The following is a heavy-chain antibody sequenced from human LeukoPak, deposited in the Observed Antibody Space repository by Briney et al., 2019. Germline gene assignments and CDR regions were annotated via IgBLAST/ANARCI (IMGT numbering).Heavy chain of an antibody. J-gene: IGHJ4*02. V-gene: IGHV3-30*02. CDR3: AKDMWFEVVVGRSFDY. D-gene: IGHD3-22*01. CDR2: IRYDGSNK. CDR1: GFTFSSYG. Sequence: GGSLRLSCAASGFTFSSYGMHWVRQAPGKGLEWVAFIRYDGSNKYYADSVKGRFTISRDNSKNTLYLQMNSLRAEDTAVYYCAKDMWFEVVVGRSFDYWGQGTLVTVSS.